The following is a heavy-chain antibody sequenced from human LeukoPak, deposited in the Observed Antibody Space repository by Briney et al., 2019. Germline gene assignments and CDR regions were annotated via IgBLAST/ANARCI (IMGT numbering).Heavy chain of an antibody. J-gene: IGHJ4*02. D-gene: IGHD6-19*01. CDR2: IGTAGDT. V-gene: IGHV3-13*01. CDR3: ARWHPGYSSGWLDY. Sequence: PGGSLRLSCAASGFTFSSYDMHWVRQATGKGMECVSAIGTAGDTYYTGSVKGRFTISRENAKNSLYLQMNSLRAGDTAVYYCARWHPGYSSGWLDYWGQGTLVTVSS. CDR1: GFTFSSYD.